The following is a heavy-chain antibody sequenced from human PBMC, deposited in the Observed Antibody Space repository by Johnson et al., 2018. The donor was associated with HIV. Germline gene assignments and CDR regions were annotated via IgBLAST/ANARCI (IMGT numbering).Heavy chain of an antibody. D-gene: IGHD3-10*01. J-gene: IGHJ3*02. CDR1: EFTFSSYW. CDR2: ISWNSGSI. V-gene: IGHV3-9*01. Sequence: VQLVESGGGLVQSGGSLRLSCAASEFTFSSYWMHWVRQAPGKGLEWVSGISWNSGSIGYADSVKGRFTISRDNAKNSLYLQMNSLRAEDTALYYCARFENTLSNAFDIWGQGTMVTVSS. CDR3: ARFENTLSNAFDI.